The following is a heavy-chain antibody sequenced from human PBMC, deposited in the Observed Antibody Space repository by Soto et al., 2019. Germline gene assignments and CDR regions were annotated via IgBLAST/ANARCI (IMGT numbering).Heavy chain of an antibody. CDR2: IKQDGSDK. CDR1: WFTFNTYS. V-gene: IGHV3-7*01. J-gene: IGHJ6*02. D-gene: IGHD3-10*01. Sequence: CGSLVLSCTCPWFTFNTYSLPWVLEAPGKRLECVANIKQDGSDKYYVDSVKGRFTISRDNAKNSLYLQLNSLTAEDTAVYFCAREVGKSSYDSRSFFNPPLHYYYAMDVWGQGT. CDR3: AREVGKSSYDSRSFFNPPLHYYYAMDV.